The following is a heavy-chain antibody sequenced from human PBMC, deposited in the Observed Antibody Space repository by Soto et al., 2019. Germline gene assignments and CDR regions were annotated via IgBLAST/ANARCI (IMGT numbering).Heavy chain of an antibody. V-gene: IGHV3-74*01. Sequence: EVQLVESGGGLVQPGGSLRLSCVASGFTFSSHWMHWVRQAPGKGLVWVSRINGDGGTTHYADSVKDRFIISRDNARNTLYLQMNSLRSEDTAVYYCVRSWVLTSPTIHWGQGTLVTVSS. D-gene: IGHD3-10*01. J-gene: IGHJ4*02. CDR3: VRSWVLTSPTIH. CDR2: INGDGGTT. CDR1: GFTFSSHW.